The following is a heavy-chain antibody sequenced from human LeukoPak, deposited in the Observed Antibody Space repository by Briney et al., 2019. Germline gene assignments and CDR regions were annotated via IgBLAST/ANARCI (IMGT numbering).Heavy chain of an antibody. V-gene: IGHV3-23*01. CDR2: ISGSGGST. J-gene: IGHJ3*02. CDR3: AKLLDVGYGFRLCAFDI. Sequence: QTGGSLRLSCAASGFTFSSYAMSWVRQAPGKGLEWVSAISGSGGSTYYADSVKGRFTISRDNSKNTLYLQMNSLRAEDTAVYYCAKLLDVGYGFRLCAFDIWGQGTMVTVSS. D-gene: IGHD5-12*01. CDR1: GFTFSSYA.